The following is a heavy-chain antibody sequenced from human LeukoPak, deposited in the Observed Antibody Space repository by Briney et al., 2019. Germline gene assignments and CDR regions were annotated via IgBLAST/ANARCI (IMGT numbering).Heavy chain of an antibody. CDR2: IRSKAYGGTT. V-gene: IGHV3-49*04. CDR1: GFTFDDYA. Sequence: PGRFLRLSCAASGFTFDDYAMHWVRQAPGKGLEWVGFIRSKAYGGTTECAASVKGRFTISRDDSKSIAYLQMNSLKTEDTAVYYCTRGDGDWSVYFQHWGQGTLVTVSS. J-gene: IGHJ1*01. D-gene: IGHD4-17*01. CDR3: TRGDGDWSVYFQH.